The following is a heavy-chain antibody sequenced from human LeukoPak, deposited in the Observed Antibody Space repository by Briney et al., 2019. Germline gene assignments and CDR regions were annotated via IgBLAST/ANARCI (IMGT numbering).Heavy chain of an antibody. J-gene: IGHJ5*02. CDR1: GGTFSSYA. V-gene: IGHV1-69*13. D-gene: IGHD3-10*01. CDR2: IIPIFGTA. CDR3: ARTRDLSRGSYYNWFDP. Sequence: ASVKASCKASGGTFSSYAISWVRQAPGQGLEGMGGIIPIFGTANYAQKFQGRVTITADESTSTAYMELSSLRSEDTAVYYCARTRDLSRGSYYNWFDPWGQGTLVTVSS.